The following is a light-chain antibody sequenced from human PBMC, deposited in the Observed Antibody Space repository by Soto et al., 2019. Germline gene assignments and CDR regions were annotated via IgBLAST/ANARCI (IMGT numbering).Light chain of an antibody. Sequence: EIVLTQCPGTLSLSPGERATLSCRASQSVSSSYLAWYQQKPGQAPKVLIYRASSRATGIPDRFSGSGSGTDFTLTISRLEPEDFAVYYCQQYGSSPLTFGGGTKVEIK. J-gene: IGKJ4*01. CDR1: QSVSSSY. CDR2: RAS. CDR3: QQYGSSPLT. V-gene: IGKV3-20*01.